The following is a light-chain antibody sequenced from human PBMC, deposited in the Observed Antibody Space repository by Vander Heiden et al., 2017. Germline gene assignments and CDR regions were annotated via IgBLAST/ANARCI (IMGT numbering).Light chain of an antibody. CDR1: QDLLYSPNNKNY. V-gene: IGKV4-1*01. CDR3: QHYDTLPLT. J-gene: IGKJ5*01. Sequence: DILMTQSPASLPASLGERATINCKASQDLLYSPNNKNYLAWYQQKPGQPPKLLIYWASTRETGVPDRFSGSGSGTDFTLTISSLQAEDVAVYYCQHYDTLPLTFGQGTRLEIQ. CDR2: WAS.